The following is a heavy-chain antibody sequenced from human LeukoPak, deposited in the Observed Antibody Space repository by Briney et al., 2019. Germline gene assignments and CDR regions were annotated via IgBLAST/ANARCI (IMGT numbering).Heavy chain of an antibody. V-gene: IGHV1-8*01. CDR1: GYTFTSYD. CDR3: ARTVTTIAGGNAFDI. Sequence: ASVKVSCKASGYTFTSYDINWVRQATGQGLEWMGWMNPNSGDTGYAQKFQGRVTMTRNTSISTAYMELSSLRSEDTAVYYCARTVTTIAGGNAFDIWGQGTMVTVSS. D-gene: IGHD4-11*01. CDR2: MNPNSGDT. J-gene: IGHJ3*02.